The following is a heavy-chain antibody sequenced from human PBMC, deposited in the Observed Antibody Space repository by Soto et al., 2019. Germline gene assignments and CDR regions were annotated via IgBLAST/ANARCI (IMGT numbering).Heavy chain of an antibody. CDR3: ARGRERWLQTPFDY. J-gene: IGHJ4*02. V-gene: IGHV4-59*01. Sequence: SETLSLTCTVSGGSFSPNYWNWIRQTPGKGLEYIGYVYPSGSAYYSPSLRSRLTISIDTSKNQFSLKLTSVTAADAAVYYCARGRERWLQTPFDYWGQGALVTVSS. D-gene: IGHD5-12*01. CDR2: VYPSGSA. CDR1: GGSFSPNY.